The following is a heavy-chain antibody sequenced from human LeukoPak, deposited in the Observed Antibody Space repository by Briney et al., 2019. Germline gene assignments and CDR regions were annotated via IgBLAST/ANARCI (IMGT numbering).Heavy chain of an antibody. D-gene: IGHD5-12*01. V-gene: IGHV1-2*02. CDR2: INPNNGGT. Sequence: ASVKVSCKASGYTFTGYYMHWVRQAPGQGLEWMGWINPNNGGTNYAQKFQGRVTMTRDTSISTAYMELSRLRSDDTAVYYCARDRVATIPPNWFDPWGQGTLVTVSS. J-gene: IGHJ5*02. CDR3: ARDRVATIPPNWFDP. CDR1: GYTFTGYY.